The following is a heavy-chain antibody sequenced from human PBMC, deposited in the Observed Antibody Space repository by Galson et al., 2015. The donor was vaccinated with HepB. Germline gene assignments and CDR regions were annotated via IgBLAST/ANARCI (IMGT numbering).Heavy chain of an antibody. V-gene: IGHV1-2*02. CDR1: GYTFTGYY. Sequence: SVKVSCKASGYTFTGYYMHWVRQAPGQGLEWMGWINPNSGGTNYAQKFQGRVTMTRDASISTAYMELSRLRSDDTAVYYCARDGGYSYGSEPRIVDPSYYYMDVWGKGTTVTVSS. D-gene: IGHD5-18*01. CDR3: ARDGGYSYGSEPRIVDPSYYYMDV. J-gene: IGHJ6*03. CDR2: INPNSGGT.